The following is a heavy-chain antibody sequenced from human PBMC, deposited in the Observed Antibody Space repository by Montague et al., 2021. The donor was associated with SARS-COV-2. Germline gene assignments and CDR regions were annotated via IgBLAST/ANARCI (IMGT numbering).Heavy chain of an antibody. CDR1: GGSISSSSYY. D-gene: IGHD3-22*01. CDR3: ARHGKTRFAMIVVVIGYFDY. CDR2: IYYSGST. V-gene: IGHV4-39*01. J-gene: IGHJ4*02. Sequence: SETLSLSCTVSGGSISSSSYYWGWIRQPPGKGLEWIGSIYYSGSTYYNPSLKSRVTISVDTSKNQFSLKLSPVTAADTAVYYCARHGKTRFAMIVVVIGYFDYWGQGTLVTVSS.